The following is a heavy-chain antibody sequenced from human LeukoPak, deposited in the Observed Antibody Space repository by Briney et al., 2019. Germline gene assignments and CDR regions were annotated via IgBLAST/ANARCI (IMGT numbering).Heavy chain of an antibody. V-gene: IGHV1-18*01. CDR2: ISTHNGNT. CDR1: GYTFSSYG. CDR3: AREETYGSGGPPDY. J-gene: IGHJ4*02. D-gene: IGHD3-10*01. Sequence: ASVKVSCKASGYTFSSYGISWVRQAPGQGLEWMGWISTHNGNTNYAQKVQGRVTMTTDTSTSTAYMELRSLRSDDTALYYCAREETYGSGGPPDYWGQGTLVTVSS.